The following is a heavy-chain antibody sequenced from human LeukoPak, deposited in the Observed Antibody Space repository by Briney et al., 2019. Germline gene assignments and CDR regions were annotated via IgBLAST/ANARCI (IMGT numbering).Heavy chain of an antibody. CDR2: ITHSGGG. CDR1: GGPFVGYY. CDR3: ARRAGAPDFDV. V-gene: IGHV4-34*01. J-gene: IGHJ4*02. D-gene: IGHD3-10*01. Sequence: SDTLSLTCTVSGGPFVGYYWTWIRQPPGRGLEWIGEITHSGGGNYNPSLKSRVTISVDSSQNRFSLKVLSVTAADTAVYYCARRAGAPDFDVWGLGTLVSVSS.